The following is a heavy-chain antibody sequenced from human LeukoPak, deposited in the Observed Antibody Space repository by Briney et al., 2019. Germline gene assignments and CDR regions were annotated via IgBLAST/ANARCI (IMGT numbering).Heavy chain of an antibody. CDR2: ITGSGDTI. D-gene: IGHD1-26*01. V-gene: IGHV3-48*03. CDR1: GFSFSSYE. CDR3: AKDGSYWSDGIDY. J-gene: IGHJ4*02. Sequence: GGSLRLSCSASGFSFSSYEMNWVRQAPGKGLEWISYITGSGDTIYYADSVKGRFTISRDNSKNTLYLQMNSLRAEDTAVYYCAKDGSYWSDGIDYWGQGTLVTVSS.